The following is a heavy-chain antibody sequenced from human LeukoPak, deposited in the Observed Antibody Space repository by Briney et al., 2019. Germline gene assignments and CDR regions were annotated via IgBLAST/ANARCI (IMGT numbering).Heavy chain of an antibody. CDR1: GFTFSSYE. CDR2: IGNTGRTI. CDR3: VRGDRYFFDF. V-gene: IGHV3-48*03. J-gene: IGHJ4*02. Sequence: GGPLRLSCAASGFTFSSYEMNWVRQAPGRGLEWVSYIGNTGRTIYYTDSVKGRFTISRDNAKNSLYLQMNSLRAEDTAIYYCVRGDRYFFDFWGQGTLVTVSS.